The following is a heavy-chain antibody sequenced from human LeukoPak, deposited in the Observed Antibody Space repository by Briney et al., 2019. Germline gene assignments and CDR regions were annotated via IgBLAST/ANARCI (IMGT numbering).Heavy chain of an antibody. Sequence: GASVKVSCKASGGTFSSYAISWVRQAPGQGLEWMGGIIPIFGTANYAQKFQGRVTITADKSTSTAYMELSSLRSDDTAVYYCARDFLYSAYTLKTDYYMDVWGKGTTVTVSS. CDR3: ARDFLYSAYTLKTDYYMDV. J-gene: IGHJ6*03. D-gene: IGHD5-12*01. V-gene: IGHV1-69*06. CDR1: GGTFSSYA. CDR2: IIPIFGTA.